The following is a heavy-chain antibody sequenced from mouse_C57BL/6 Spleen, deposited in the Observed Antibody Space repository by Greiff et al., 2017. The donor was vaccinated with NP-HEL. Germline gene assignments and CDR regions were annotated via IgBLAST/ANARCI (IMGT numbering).Heavy chain of an antibody. V-gene: IGHV5-17*01. J-gene: IGHJ4*01. D-gene: IGHD2-5*01. CDR2: ISSGSSTI. CDR3: ARPDGYSNFYHAMDY. Sequence: EVQVVESGGGLVKPGGSLKLSCAASGFTFSDYGMHWVRQAPEKGLEWVAYISSGSSTIYYADTVKGRFTISRDNAKNTLFLQMTSLRSEDTAMYYCARPDGYSNFYHAMDYWGQGTSVTVSS. CDR1: GFTFSDYG.